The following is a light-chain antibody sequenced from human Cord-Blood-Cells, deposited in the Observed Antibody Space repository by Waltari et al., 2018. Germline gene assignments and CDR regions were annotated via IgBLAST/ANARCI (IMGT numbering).Light chain of an antibody. Sequence: EIVMTQSPPTLSVSPGERATVSCRASQSVSSNLAWYQQKPGQAPRLLIYGASTRATGIPARFSGSGSGTEFTLTISSLQSEDFAVYYCQQYNNWPYTFGQGTKLEIK. CDR1: QSVSSN. V-gene: IGKV3-15*01. CDR3: QQYNNWPYT. J-gene: IGKJ2*01. CDR2: GAS.